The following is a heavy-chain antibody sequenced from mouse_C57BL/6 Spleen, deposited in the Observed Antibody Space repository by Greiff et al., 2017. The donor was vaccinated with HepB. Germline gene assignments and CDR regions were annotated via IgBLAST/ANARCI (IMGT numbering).Heavy chain of an antibody. J-gene: IGHJ2*01. D-gene: IGHD2-4*01. CDR1: GYTFTSYG. V-gene: IGHV1-81*01. Sequence: VKLQESGAELARPGASVKLSCKASGYTFTSYGISWVKQSTGQGLEWIGEIYPRSGNTYYNEKFKGKATLTADKSSSTAYMELRSLTSEDSAVYFCARDYDYGDVFDYWGQGTTLTVSS. CDR3: ARDYDYGDVFDY. CDR2: IYPRSGNT.